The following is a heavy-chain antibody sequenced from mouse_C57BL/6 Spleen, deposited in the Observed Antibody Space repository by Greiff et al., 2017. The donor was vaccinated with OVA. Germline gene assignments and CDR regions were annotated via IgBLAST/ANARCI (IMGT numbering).Heavy chain of an antibody. CDR1: GFSLTSYG. V-gene: IGHV2-2*01. CDR3: ARGRGYYCDY. J-gene: IGHJ2*01. CDR2: IWSGGRP. Sequence: QVHVKQSGPGLVQPSQRLSITCPVSGFSLTSYGVHWVRQSPGKGLEWLGVIWSGGRPDYNAAFISRLSISKDNSKSQVFLKMNSLQADDTAIYYCARGRGYYCDYWGQGTTLTVSS.